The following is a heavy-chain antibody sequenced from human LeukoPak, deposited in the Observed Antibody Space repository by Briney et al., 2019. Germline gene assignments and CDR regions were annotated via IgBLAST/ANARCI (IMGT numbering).Heavy chain of an antibody. CDR3: ARKIGNSGYYYHGMDV. J-gene: IGHJ6*02. Sequence: SVKVSCKASGGTFSSYAISWVRQAPGQGLEWMGGIIPIFGTANYAQKFQGRVTITADESTSTAYMELSSLRSEDTAVYYCARKIGNSGYYYHGMDVWGQGTTVTVSS. D-gene: IGHD4-23*01. V-gene: IGHV1-69*13. CDR1: GGTFSSYA. CDR2: IIPIFGTA.